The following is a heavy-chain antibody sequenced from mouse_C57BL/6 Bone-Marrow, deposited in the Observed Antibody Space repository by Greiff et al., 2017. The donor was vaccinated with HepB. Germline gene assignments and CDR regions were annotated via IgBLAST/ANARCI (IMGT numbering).Heavy chain of an antibody. J-gene: IGHJ2*02. CDR3: ARQLRLPPNYFDY. V-gene: IGHV5-2*01. Sequence: EVMLVESGGGLVQPGESLKLSCESNEYEFPSHDMSWVRKTPEKRLELVAAINSDGGSTYYPDTMERRFIISRDNTKKTMYLQMSSLRSEDTALYYCARQLRLPPNYFDYWGQGTSLTVSS. CDR2: INSDGGST. D-gene: IGHD3-2*02. CDR1: EYEFPSHD.